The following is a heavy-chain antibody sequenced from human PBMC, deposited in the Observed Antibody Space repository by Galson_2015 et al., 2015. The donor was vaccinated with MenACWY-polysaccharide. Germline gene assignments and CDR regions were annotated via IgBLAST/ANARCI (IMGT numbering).Heavy chain of an antibody. J-gene: IGHJ4*02. Sequence: SDTLSLTCAVSGGSISSSNWWSWVRQPPGKGLEWIGEIFHSGSTNYNPSLKSRVTISVDKSKNQFSLKLSSVTAADAAVYYCARVFLSQSYPFDYWGQGTLVTVSS. CDR1: GGSISSSNW. CDR3: ARVFLSQSYPFDY. CDR2: IFHSGST. D-gene: IGHD1-26*01. V-gene: IGHV4-4*02.